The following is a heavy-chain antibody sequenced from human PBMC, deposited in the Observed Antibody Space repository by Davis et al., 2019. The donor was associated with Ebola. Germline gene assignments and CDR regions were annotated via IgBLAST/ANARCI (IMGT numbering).Heavy chain of an antibody. D-gene: IGHD1-1*01. CDR3: ARAQFPTTSDH. V-gene: IGHV1-18*04. Sequence: ASVRFSCKASGYTFTNYGITWVRQAPGQGLEWMGWINPHNGNTNYAQNVQGRVIMTSDTATTTAYMEVGSLRSDDTAVYYCARAQFPTTSDHWGQGTLVTVSS. CDR1: GYTFTNYG. J-gene: IGHJ4*02. CDR2: INPHNGNT.